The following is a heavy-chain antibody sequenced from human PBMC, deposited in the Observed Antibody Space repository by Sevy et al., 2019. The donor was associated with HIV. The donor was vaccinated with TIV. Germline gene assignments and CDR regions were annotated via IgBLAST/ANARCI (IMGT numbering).Heavy chain of an antibody. D-gene: IGHD2-8*01. CDR1: GFSFSTYW. V-gene: IGHV3-7*04. J-gene: IGHJ4*02. CDR3: ARGTSGSFDY. CDR2: IKQDESEK. Sequence: GQSLKISCAASGFSFSTYWMHWVRQAPGKGLEWVANIKQDESEKYYVASVKGRFTISRDNAKNSVYLQMNSLRPEDTAIYYCARGTSGSFDYWGQGTLVTVSS.